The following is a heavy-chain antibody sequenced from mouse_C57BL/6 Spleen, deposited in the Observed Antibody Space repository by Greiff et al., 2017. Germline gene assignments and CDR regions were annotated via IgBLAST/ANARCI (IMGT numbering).Heavy chain of an antibody. CDR2: ISYDGSN. Sequence: EVKLVESGPGLVKPSQSLSLTCSVTGYSITSGYYWNWIRQFPGNKLEWMGYISYDGSNNYNPSLKNRISITRDTSKNQFFLKLNSVTTEDTATYYCARGYSDVWGTGTTVTVSS. J-gene: IGHJ1*03. CDR1: GYSITSGYY. V-gene: IGHV3-6*01. CDR3: ARGYSDV.